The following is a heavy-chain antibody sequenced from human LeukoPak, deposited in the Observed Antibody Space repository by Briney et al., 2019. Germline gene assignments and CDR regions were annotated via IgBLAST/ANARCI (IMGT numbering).Heavy chain of an antibody. CDR3: ARQFAPMALYHFDY. Sequence: SETLSLTCNVSGYSISSGYYWGWIRQPPGKGLQWIGTIYHSGSTYYNPSLKSRVTISVDTSKNQFSLKVNSVTAADTAMYYCARQFAPMALYHFDYWGRGSLVTVSS. CDR2: IYHSGST. V-gene: IGHV4-38-2*02. CDR1: GYSISSGYY. D-gene: IGHD3-10*01. J-gene: IGHJ4*02.